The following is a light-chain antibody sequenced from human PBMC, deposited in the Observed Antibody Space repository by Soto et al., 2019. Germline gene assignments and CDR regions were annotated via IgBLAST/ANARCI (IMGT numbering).Light chain of an antibody. CDR1: SSDVGGYNY. V-gene: IGLV2-14*01. CDR3: SSYRSSRTYV. Sequence: QSALTQPASVSGSPGQSIPISCSGTSSDVGGYNYVSWYQQNPGTAPKLLIYDVSNRPSGVSHRFSGSKSGNTASLTISGLQAGDEADYYCSSYRSSRTYVFGTGTKLTVL. CDR2: DVS. J-gene: IGLJ1*01.